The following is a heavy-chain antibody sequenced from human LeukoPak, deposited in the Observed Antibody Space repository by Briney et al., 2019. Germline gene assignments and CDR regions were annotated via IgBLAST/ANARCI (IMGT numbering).Heavy chain of an antibody. CDR2: ISYDGSNK. Sequence: GGSLRLFCAASGFTFSSYAMHWVRQAPGKGLEWVAVISYDGSNKYYADSVKGRFTISRDNSKNTLYLQMNSLRAEDTAVYYCARDLAMATISFLPDYWGQGTLVTVSS. J-gene: IGHJ4*02. CDR1: GFTFSSYA. V-gene: IGHV3-30-3*01. CDR3: ARDLAMATISFLPDY. D-gene: IGHD5-24*01.